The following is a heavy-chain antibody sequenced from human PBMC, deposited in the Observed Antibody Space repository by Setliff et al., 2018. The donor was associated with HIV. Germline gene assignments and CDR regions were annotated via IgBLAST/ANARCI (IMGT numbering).Heavy chain of an antibody. CDR3: ARVFPHPYGNSWFDT. Sequence: PSETLSLTCTVSGGSISSYYWSWIRQPAGKGLEWIGRIYASGNTKYNPSLKSRVTMSVEASKNEFSLKLSSVTAADTAVYYCARVFPHPYGNSWFDTWGQGILVTVSS. J-gene: IGHJ5*02. V-gene: IGHV4-4*07. D-gene: IGHD3-16*01. CDR2: IYASGNT. CDR1: GGSISSYY.